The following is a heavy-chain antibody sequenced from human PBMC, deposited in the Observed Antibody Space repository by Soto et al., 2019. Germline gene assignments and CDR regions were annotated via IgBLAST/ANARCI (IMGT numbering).Heavy chain of an antibody. CDR2: IYYSGST. CDR1: GGSISSYY. CDR3: ARMSAAAGTGWFDP. Sequence: LSLTCTVSGGSISSYYWSWIRQPPGKGLEWIGYIYYSGSTNYNPSLKSRVTISVDTSKNQFSLKLSSVTAADTAVYYCARMSAAAGTGWFDPWGQGTLVTVSS. V-gene: IGHV4-59*01. J-gene: IGHJ5*02. D-gene: IGHD6-13*01.